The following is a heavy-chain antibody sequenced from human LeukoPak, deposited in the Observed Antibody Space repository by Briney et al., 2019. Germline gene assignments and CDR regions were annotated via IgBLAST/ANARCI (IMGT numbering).Heavy chain of an antibody. D-gene: IGHD2-2*02. CDR1: GFTFSNYN. CDR3: ARGPPPGTIRSNWFDP. V-gene: IGHV4-39*07. Sequence: PGGSLRLSCAASGFTFSNYNMNWVRQAPGKGLEWIGSIYYSGSTYYNPSLKSRVTISVDTSKNQFSLKLSSVTAADTAVYYCARGPPPGTIRSNWFDPWGQGTLVTVSS. CDR2: IYYSGST. J-gene: IGHJ5*02.